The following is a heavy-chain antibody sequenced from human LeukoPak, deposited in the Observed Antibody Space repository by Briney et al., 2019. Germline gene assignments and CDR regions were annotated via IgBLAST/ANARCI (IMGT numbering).Heavy chain of an antibody. CDR1: GGSIKSNNW. V-gene: IGHV4-4*02. CDR3: ARRYCTNGVCYRSGFDI. Sequence: SETLSLTCAVSGGSIKSNNWWSWVRQPPGKGLEWIGEIYHSGSTNYNPSLESRVTVSVDKSKNQFSLDLSSVTAADTAVYYCARRYCTNGVCYRSGFDIWGQGTMVTVSS. CDR2: IYHSGST. J-gene: IGHJ3*02. D-gene: IGHD2-8*01.